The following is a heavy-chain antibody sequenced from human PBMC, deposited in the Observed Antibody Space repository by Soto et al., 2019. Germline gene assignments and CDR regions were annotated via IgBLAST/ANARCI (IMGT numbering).Heavy chain of an antibody. V-gene: IGHV2-5*02. CDR3: AQRLREYGLGRERANYFDP. Sequence: QITLQESGPTLVRPTQTLTLTCTFSGFSLSTTGVGVGWIRQPPGKALEWLALIYWDDAKRYSPSLKSRLTITKGTSKNEVILTMTNMDTVDTATYYCAQRLREYGLGRERANYFDPGGQGTLVTVSS. CDR1: GFSLSTTGVG. D-gene: IGHD3-10*01. J-gene: IGHJ5*02. CDR2: IYWDDAK.